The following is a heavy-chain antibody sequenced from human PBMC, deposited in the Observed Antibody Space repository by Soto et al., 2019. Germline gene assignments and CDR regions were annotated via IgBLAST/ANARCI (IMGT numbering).Heavy chain of an antibody. V-gene: IGHV4-30-4*01. CDR3: ARGDSSGYDRSWFDS. J-gene: IGHJ5*01. CDR1: GGSVRRGETY. D-gene: IGHD3-22*01. Sequence: SETLSLTCTVSGGSVRRGETYWSWIRQSPGNGLEWIGYIHYSGSTYYNPSLRSRVTMSLDMSKNQFSLQLSSVTAADTAVYFCARGDSSGYDRSWFDSWGQGTLVTVSS. CDR2: IHYSGST.